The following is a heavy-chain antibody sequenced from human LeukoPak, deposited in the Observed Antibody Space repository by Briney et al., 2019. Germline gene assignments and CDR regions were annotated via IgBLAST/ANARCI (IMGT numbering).Heavy chain of an antibody. CDR3: ARDMLGYCSSTSCYRPYNWFDP. D-gene: IGHD2-2*01. V-gene: IGHV1-18*01. CDR1: GYTFTSYG. Sequence: ASVKVSCKASGYTFTSYGISWVRQAPGQGLEWMGWISAYNGNTNYAQKLQGRVTMTTDTSTSTAYMELRSLRSDDTAVYYCARDMLGYCSSTSCYRPYNWFDPWGQGTLVTVSS. CDR2: ISAYNGNT. J-gene: IGHJ5*02.